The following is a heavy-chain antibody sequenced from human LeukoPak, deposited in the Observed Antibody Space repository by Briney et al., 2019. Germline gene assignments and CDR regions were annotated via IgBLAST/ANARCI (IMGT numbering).Heavy chain of an antibody. CDR2: INPSGGIT. D-gene: IGHD4-17*01. CDR1: GYTFTSNY. J-gene: IGHJ4*02. V-gene: IGHV1-46*01. Sequence: ASVKVSCKASGYTFTSNYMHWVRQAPGQGLEWMGMINPSGGITSYAQKFQGRVTMTRDTSTSTVYMELSSLRSEDTAVYYCARGTAYGDYVDYWGQGTLVTVSS. CDR3: ARGTAYGDYVDY.